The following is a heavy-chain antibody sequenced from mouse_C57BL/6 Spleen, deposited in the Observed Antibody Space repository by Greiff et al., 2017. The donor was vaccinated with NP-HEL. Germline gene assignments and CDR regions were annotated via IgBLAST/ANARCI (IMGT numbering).Heavy chain of an antibody. D-gene: IGHD2-1*01. Sequence: VMLVESGPGLVQPSQSLSITCTVSGFSLTSYGVHWVRQSPGKGLEWLGVIWRGGSTDYNAAFMSRLSITKDNSKSQVFFKMNSLQADDTAIYYCAKIYYGNYDAMDYWGQGTSVTVSS. CDR1: GFSLTSYG. V-gene: IGHV2-5*01. CDR3: AKIYYGNYDAMDY. CDR2: IWRGGST. J-gene: IGHJ4*01.